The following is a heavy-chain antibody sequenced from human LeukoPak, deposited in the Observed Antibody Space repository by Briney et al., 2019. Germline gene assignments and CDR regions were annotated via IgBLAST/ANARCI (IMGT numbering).Heavy chain of an antibody. CDR2: ISGSGGST. CDR1: GFTFSSYA. D-gene: IGHD6-19*01. J-gene: IGHJ6*02. CDR3: AKDWTVAGINHYYSYYGMDV. Sequence: GGSLRLSCAASGFTFSSYAMSWVRQAPGKGLEWVSAISGSGGSTYYADSVKGRFTISRDNSKNTLYLQMNSLRAEDTAVYYCAKDWTVAGINHYYSYYGMDVWGQGTTVTVSS. V-gene: IGHV3-23*01.